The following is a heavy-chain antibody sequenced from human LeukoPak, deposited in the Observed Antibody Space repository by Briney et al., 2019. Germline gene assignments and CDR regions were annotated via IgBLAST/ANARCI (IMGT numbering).Heavy chain of an antibody. J-gene: IGHJ5*02. V-gene: IGHV1-69*13. CDR2: IIPIFGTA. CDR3: ARDQSTMVRGVPNWFDP. CDR1: GGTFSSYA. Sequence: ASVKVSCKASGGTFSSYAISWVRLAPGQGLEWMGGIIPIFGTANYAQKFQGRVTITADESTSTAYMELSSLRSEDTAVYYCARDQSTMVRGVPNWFDPWGQGTLVTVSS. D-gene: IGHD3-10*01.